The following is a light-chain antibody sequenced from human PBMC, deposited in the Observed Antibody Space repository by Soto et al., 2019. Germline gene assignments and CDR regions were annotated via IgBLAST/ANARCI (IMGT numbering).Light chain of an antibody. CDR2: KTS. CDR3: QQYNSNPWT. CDR1: QSISSW. V-gene: IGKV1-5*03. J-gene: IGKJ1*01. Sequence: DIQMTQSPSTLSASVGDRVTITCRASQSISSWLAWYQQKPGKAPNLLIYKTSTLESGVPSRFSGSGSGTEFTHTISSLQPDDFATYYCQQYNSNPWTFGQGTKVDIK.